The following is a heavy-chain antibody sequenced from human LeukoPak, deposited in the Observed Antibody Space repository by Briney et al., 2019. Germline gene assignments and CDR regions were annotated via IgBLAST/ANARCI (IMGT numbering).Heavy chain of an antibody. V-gene: IGHV4-34*01. CDR3: ARRVGRWFGERAYYYNYMDV. Sequence: SETLSLTCAVYGGSFSGYYWSWIRQPPGKGLEWIGEINHRGSTKYNTSPKSRVTISVDTSKNQFSLKLSSVTAADTAVYYCARRVGRWFGERAYYYNYMDVWGKGTTVTISS. J-gene: IGHJ6*03. CDR2: INHRGST. D-gene: IGHD3-10*01. CDR1: GGSFSGYY.